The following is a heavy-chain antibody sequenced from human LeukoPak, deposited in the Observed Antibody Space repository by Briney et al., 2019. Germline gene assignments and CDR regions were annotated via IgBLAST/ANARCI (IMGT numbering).Heavy chain of an antibody. V-gene: IGHV3-30*18. Sequence: GGSLRLSCAASAFTFSNYGMHWVRQAPGKGLEWVAVVSYAGSTTYYADSVKGRFTISRDNSKNTLYLQMNSLRAEDTAVYYCAKEPIPMAGGYYFDYWGQGTLVTVSS. CDR1: AFTFSNYG. CDR2: VSYAGSTT. CDR3: AKEPIPMAGGYYFDY. D-gene: IGHD6-19*01. J-gene: IGHJ4*02.